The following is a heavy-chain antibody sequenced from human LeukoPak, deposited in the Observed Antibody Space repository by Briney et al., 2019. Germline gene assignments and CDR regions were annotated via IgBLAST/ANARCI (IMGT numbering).Heavy chain of an antibody. V-gene: IGHV3-74*01. CDR3: AKYMSSGQ. CDR2: ISSDGSNI. Sequence: GGSLRLSCAASGFTFSRYWMHWVRQAPGKGLVWVSRISSDGSNIGYAGSVKGRFTISRDNSNNTLFLLMNSLRAEDTAVYYCAKYMSSGQWGQGTLVTVSS. J-gene: IGHJ4*02. D-gene: IGHD6-19*01. CDR1: GFTFSRYW.